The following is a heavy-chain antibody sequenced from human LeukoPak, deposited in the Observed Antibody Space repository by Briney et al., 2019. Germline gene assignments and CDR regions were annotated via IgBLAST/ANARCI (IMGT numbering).Heavy chain of an antibody. CDR1: GFTFSSYA. D-gene: IGHD2-2*01. Sequence: GGSLRLSCAASGFTFSSYAMSWVRQAPGKGLGWVSAISGSGGSTYYADSVKGRFTISRDNSKNTLYLQMNSLRAEDTAVYYCAKKRGSTSSYGMDVWGQGTTVTVSS. CDR2: ISGSGGST. V-gene: IGHV3-23*01. CDR3: AKKRGSTSSYGMDV. J-gene: IGHJ6*02.